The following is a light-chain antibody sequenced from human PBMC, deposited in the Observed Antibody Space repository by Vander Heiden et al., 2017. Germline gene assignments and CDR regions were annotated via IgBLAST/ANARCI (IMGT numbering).Light chain of an antibody. Sequence: QSVLTQPPSVSGAPGQRVTISRTGNSSNIGAIYDVYWYQHLPVTAPKLLIYGNNNRPSGVPDRFSGSKSGTSASLAITGLQAEDEADYYCQSYDSSLSGSVFGGGTKLTVL. CDR3: QSYDSSLSGSV. CDR2: GNN. J-gene: IGLJ2*01. CDR1: SSNIGAIYD. V-gene: IGLV1-40*01.